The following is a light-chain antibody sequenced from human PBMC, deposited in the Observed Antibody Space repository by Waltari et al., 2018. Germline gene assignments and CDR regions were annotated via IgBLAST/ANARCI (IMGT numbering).Light chain of an antibody. J-gene: IGKJ1*01. CDR1: QSVSGY. V-gene: IGKV3-20*01. CDR2: GAS. CDR3: QQYDISPKT. Sequence: EIVLTQSPGPLSLSPGERATISCRASQSVSGYLAWYQQKPGQAPRLLIYGASSRATGIPDRFSGSGSGTDFILTISRLEPEDFAVYFCQQYDISPKTFGQGTKVEIK.